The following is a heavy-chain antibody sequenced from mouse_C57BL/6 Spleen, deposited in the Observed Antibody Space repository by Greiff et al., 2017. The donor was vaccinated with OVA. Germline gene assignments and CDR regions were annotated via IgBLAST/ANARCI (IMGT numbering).Heavy chain of an antibody. CDR3: ARRGWLLFMDY. Sequence: EVHLVESGPELVKPGASVKMSCKASGYTFTDYNMHWVKQSHGKSLEWIGYINPNNGGTSYNQKFKGKATLTVNKSSSTAYMELRSLTSEDSAVYYCARRGWLLFMDYWGQGTSVTVSS. CDR1: GYTFTDYN. V-gene: IGHV1-22*01. CDR2: INPNNGGT. D-gene: IGHD2-3*01. J-gene: IGHJ4*01.